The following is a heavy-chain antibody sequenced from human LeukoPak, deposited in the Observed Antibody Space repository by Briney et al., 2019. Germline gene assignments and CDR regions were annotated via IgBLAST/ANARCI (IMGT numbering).Heavy chain of an antibody. CDR2: IYTSGST. J-gene: IGHJ4*02. Sequence: SETLSLTCTVSGGSISSGSYYWRWIRQPAGKGLEWIGRIYTSGSTNYNPSLKSRVTISVDTSKNQFSLKLSSVTAADTAVYYCARGRIYYCSGGSCLYYFDYWGQGTLVTVSS. CDR1: GGSISSGSYY. V-gene: IGHV4-61*02. CDR3: ARGRIYYCSGGSCLYYFDY. D-gene: IGHD2-15*01.